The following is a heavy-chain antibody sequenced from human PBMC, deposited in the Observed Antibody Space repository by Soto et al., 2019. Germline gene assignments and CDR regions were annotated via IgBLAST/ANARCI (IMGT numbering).Heavy chain of an antibody. CDR3: ARDVTAAGYYYYGMDV. V-gene: IGHV7-4-1*01. Sequence: QVQLVQSGSELKKPGASVKVSCKASGYTFTSYAMNWVRQAPGQGLEWLGWINTNTGNPTYAQGFTGRFVFSLDTSVSTAYLQICSLKAEDTAVYYCARDVTAAGYYYYGMDVWGQGTTVTVSS. J-gene: IGHJ6*02. D-gene: IGHD6-13*01. CDR1: GYTFTSYA. CDR2: INTNTGNP.